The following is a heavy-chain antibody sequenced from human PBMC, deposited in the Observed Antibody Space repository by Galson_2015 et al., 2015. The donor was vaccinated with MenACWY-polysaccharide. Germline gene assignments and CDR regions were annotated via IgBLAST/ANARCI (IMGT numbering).Heavy chain of an antibody. CDR1: GYKFTSYD. V-gene: IGHV1-8*01. J-gene: IGHJ4*02. D-gene: IGHD2-21*01. CDR3: ARIIARKYTFADS. Sequence: SVKVSCKASGYKFTSYDINWVRQASRQGLEWMGWMNPNSGNTGYAQKFQGRVTMTSSSAMTTAYMELSSLRSEDTAVYYCARIIARKYTFADSWGQGTLVTVSS. CDR2: MNPNSGNT.